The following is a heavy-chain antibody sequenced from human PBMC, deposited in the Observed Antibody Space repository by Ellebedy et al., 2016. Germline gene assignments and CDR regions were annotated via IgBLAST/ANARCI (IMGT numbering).Heavy chain of an antibody. V-gene: IGHV4-39*01. J-gene: IGHJ4*02. CDR2: VYYSGSS. D-gene: IGHD4-11*01. CDR1: GGSISSSTYY. CDR3: ARHGLEHYSSDWYYFDY. Sequence: GSLRLSCTVSGGSISSSTYYWGWIRQPPGEGLEWIGSVYYSGSSYYNPSLKSRVTISLDTSKNQFSLRLNSVTAADTAVFYCARHGLEHYSSDWYYFDYWGQGTLVTVSS.